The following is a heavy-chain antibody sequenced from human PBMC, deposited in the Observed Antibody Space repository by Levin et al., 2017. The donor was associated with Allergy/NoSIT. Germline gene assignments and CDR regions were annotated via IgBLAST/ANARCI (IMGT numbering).Heavy chain of an antibody. J-gene: IGHJ3*02. Sequence: GGSLRLSCAGSGLTFSSDVIHWVRQAPGKGLEWVAAISHDGFSKYFADSLKGRFTISRDNSENTVYLHMNSLRAEDTALYYCARGEHSNGWCDVFDIWGQGTMVTVSS. CDR2: ISHDGFSK. D-gene: IGHD6-19*01. CDR3: ARGEHSNGWCDVFDI. V-gene: IGHV3-30-3*01. CDR1: GLTFSSDV.